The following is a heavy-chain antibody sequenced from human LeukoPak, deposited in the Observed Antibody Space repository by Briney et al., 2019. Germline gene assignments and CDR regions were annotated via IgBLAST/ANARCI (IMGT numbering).Heavy chain of an antibody. J-gene: IGHJ6*03. CDR2: INPNSGGT. Sequence: ASVNVSCKASGYTFTGYYMHWVRQAPGQGLEWMGWINPNSGGTNYAQKFQGRATMTRDTSISTAYMELSRLRSDDTAVYYCARDQNQLDLTTPYYYYYYMDVWGKGTTVTISS. V-gene: IGHV1-2*02. D-gene: IGHD2-2*01. CDR1: GYTFTGYY. CDR3: ARDQNQLDLTTPYYYYYYMDV.